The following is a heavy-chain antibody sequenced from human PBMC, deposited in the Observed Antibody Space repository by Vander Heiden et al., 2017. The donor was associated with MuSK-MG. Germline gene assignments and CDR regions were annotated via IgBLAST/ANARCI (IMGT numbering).Heavy chain of an antibody. Sequence: QVQLVQSGSDLKNPGASVKVSCKPSGYTFTRYAMNWVRQAPGQGIEWMGWINTNTGNPTYAQGFTGRFVFSVDTSVSTEYLQISSLKAEDTAVYYCAREGPFSSPTFDYWGQGTLVTVSS. CDR3: AREGPFSSPTFDY. J-gene: IGHJ4*02. D-gene: IGHD6-6*01. V-gene: IGHV7-4-1*02. CDR2: INTNTGNP. CDR1: GYTFTRYA.